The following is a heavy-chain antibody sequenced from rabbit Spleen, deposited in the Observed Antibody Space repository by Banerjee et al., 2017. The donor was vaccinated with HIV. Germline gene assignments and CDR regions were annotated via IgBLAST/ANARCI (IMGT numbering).Heavy chain of an antibody. D-gene: IGHD4-2*01. J-gene: IGHJ4*01. Sequence: QEQMVESGGGLVQPEGSLTLTCTASGFSFSSSCYMSWVRQAPGKGLEWIGYINTGSGSTNYASWVNGRFTLSRSTSLNTVTLQVTSLTAADTATYFCARGGSDVIFAFNLWGQGTLFTVS. V-gene: IGHV1S47*01. CDR2: INTGSGST. CDR3: ARGGSDVIFAFNL. CDR1: GFSFSSSC.